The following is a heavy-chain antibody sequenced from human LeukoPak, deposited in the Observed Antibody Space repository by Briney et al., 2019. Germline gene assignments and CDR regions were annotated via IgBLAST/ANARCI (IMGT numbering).Heavy chain of an antibody. V-gene: IGHV3-15*01. CDR1: GFTFTNAW. CDR2: IKSKTDGGTT. Sequence: GGSLRLSCAASGFTFTNAWMSWVRQAPGRGLEWVGRIKSKTDGGTTDYAAPVKGRFTISRDDSKNTLYLQMNSLRAEDTAVYYCAKDLSTIRKAITYFDYWGQGTLVTVSS. CDR3: AKDLSTIRKAITYFDY. J-gene: IGHJ4*02. D-gene: IGHD3-16*01.